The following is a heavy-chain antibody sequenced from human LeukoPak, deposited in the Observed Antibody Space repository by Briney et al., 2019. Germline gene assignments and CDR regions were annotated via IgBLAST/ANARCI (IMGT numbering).Heavy chain of an antibody. Sequence: GGSLRLSCAASGFTFSSYWMSWVRQAPGKGLEWVANIKKDGSGKYYVDSVKGRFTISRDNAKNSLYLQMNSLRVEDTAMYYCARVSHCSGGSCYPSYFYYMDVWGKGTTVTVSS. V-gene: IGHV3-7*01. CDR3: ARVSHCSGGSCYPSYFYYMDV. CDR1: GFTFSSYW. J-gene: IGHJ6*03. CDR2: IKKDGSGK. D-gene: IGHD2-15*01.